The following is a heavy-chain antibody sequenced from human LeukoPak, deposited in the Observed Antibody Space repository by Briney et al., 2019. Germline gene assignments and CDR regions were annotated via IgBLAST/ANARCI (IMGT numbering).Heavy chain of an antibody. CDR3: ARDRPHNWFDP. V-gene: IGHV3-74*01. CDR2: INNDGSYA. CDR1: GIAFSNHW. J-gene: IGHJ5*02. Sequence: GGSLRLSCAASGIAFSNHWMHWVRQAPGKGLEWVSWINNDGSYAVYADSVRARFTISRDNAKNTLYLQMNSLRPENTAVYYCARDRPHNWFDPWGQGTLVTVSS.